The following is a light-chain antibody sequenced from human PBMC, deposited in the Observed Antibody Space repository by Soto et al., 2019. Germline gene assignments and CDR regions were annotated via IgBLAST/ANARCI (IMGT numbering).Light chain of an antibody. J-gene: IGLJ1*01. CDR2: DVS. Sequence: QSALTQPASMSGSPGQSVTISCAGTSNEIGGYNYVSWYQHHPGTAPKLIIYDVSSRPSGVSHRFSGSKSGNTASLTISGLQAEDEADYYCSSFSVASPLFGTGTKLTVL. CDR3: SSFSVASPL. CDR1: SNEIGGYNY. V-gene: IGLV2-14*01.